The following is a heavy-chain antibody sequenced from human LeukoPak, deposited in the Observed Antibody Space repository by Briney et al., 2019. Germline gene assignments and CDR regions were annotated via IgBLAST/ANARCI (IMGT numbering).Heavy chain of an antibody. CDR2: IYHSGST. Sequence: SETLSLTCTVSGGSISSGGYSWSWIRQPPGKGLEWIGYIYHSGSTNYNPSLKSRVTISVDTSKNQFSLKLSSVTAADTAVYYCARRDYGDYCGRVHGAFDIWGQGTMVTVSS. D-gene: IGHD4-17*01. J-gene: IGHJ3*02. CDR1: GGSISSGGYS. CDR3: ARRDYGDYCGRVHGAFDI. V-gene: IGHV4-30-2*01.